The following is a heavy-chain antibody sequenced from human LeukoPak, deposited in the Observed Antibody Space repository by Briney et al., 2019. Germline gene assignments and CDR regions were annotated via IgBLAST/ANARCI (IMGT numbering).Heavy chain of an antibody. D-gene: IGHD1-26*01. J-gene: IGHJ3*02. CDR1: GFTFSRYW. V-gene: IGHV3-74*01. CDR2: INSDGSST. CDR3: ARGGSPPEALGDAFDI. Sequence: PGGSLRLSCAASGFTFSRYWMHWVRHTPGKGLVRVSRINSDGSSTTNANSVKGRFTISRDNAKNTLYLQMNSLRVEDTAVYFCARGGSPPEALGDAFDIWGQGTMVTVSS.